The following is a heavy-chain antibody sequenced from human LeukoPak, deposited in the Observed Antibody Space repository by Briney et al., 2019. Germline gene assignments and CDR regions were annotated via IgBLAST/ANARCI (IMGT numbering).Heavy chain of an antibody. D-gene: IGHD3-9*01. V-gene: IGHV3-21*01. CDR1: GFTFSSYA. J-gene: IGHJ4*02. Sequence: GGSLRPSCAASGFTFSSYAMSWVRQAPGKGLEWVSSISSSSSYIYYADSVKGRFTISRDNAKNSLYLQMNSLRAEDTAVYYCASSFHVDILTGYYKGGGGDYFDYWGQGTLVTVSS. CDR2: ISSSSSYI. CDR3: ASSFHVDILTGYYKGGGGDYFDY.